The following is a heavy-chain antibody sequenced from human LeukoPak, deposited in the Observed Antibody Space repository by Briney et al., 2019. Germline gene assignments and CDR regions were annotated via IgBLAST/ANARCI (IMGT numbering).Heavy chain of an antibody. CDR3: VSYSLDY. J-gene: IGHJ4*02. CDR1: GFTFSSYW. CDR2: INSDGSST. Sequence: GSLRLSCAASGFTFSSYWMHWVRQAPGKGLVWVSRINSDGSSTSYADSVKGRYTISRDSAKNTLYLQMNSLRAEDTAVYYCVSYSLDYWGQGTLVTVSS. D-gene: IGHD3-10*01. V-gene: IGHV3-74*01.